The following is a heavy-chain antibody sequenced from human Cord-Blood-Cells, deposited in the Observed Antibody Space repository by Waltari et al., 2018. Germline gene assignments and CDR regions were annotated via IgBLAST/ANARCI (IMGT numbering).Heavy chain of an antibody. CDR2: INAGNGNT. CDR3: ARGGWSHSSSWYYFDY. Sequence: QVQLVQSGAEVKKPGASVKVSCKASGYTFTSYAMHLVRPAPGQRLEWMGWINAGNGNTKYSQKFQGRVTITRDTSASTAYMELSSLRSEDTAVYYCARGGWSHSSSWYYFDYWGQGTLVTVSS. CDR1: GYTFTSYA. D-gene: IGHD6-13*01. J-gene: IGHJ4*02. V-gene: IGHV1-3*01.